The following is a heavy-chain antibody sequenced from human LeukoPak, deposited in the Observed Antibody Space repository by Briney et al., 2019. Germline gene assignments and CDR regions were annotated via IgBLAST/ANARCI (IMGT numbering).Heavy chain of an antibody. D-gene: IGHD3-10*01. Sequence: GGSLRLSCTAAGFTFGDYGMSWVRQAPGKGLEWVSFIRGKDYGGTTEYAASVKGRFTISRDASKSIAYLQMNSLKTEDTAVYYCTRVTYYGSGSYYTYFDYWGQGTLVTVSS. CDR1: GFTFGDYG. V-gene: IGHV3-49*04. CDR3: TRVTYYGSGSYYTYFDY. J-gene: IGHJ4*02. CDR2: IRGKDYGGTT.